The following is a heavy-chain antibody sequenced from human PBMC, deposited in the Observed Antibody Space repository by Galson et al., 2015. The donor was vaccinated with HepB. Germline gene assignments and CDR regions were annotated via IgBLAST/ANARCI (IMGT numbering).Heavy chain of an antibody. Sequence: SLRLSCAASRFTFSDYYMSWIRQAPGKGLEWVSHISGRSSNTYYADSVKGRFTVSRDNVKNSLYLQMNSLRAEDTGIYSCVRDAAVAGTDFDSWGQGTLVTVSS. CDR1: RFTFSDYY. J-gene: IGHJ4*02. CDR3: VRDAAVAGTDFDS. V-gene: IGHV3-11*06. D-gene: IGHD6-19*01. CDR2: ISGRSSNT.